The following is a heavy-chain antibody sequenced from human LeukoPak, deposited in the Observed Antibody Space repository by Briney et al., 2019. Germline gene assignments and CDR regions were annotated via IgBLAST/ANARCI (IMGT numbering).Heavy chain of an antibody. D-gene: IGHD3-10*01. V-gene: IGHV4-59*08. J-gene: IGHJ5*02. Sequence: SETLSLTCTVSTGFISSYQWSWIRQPPGKGLEWIGYMYYSGSTKYNPSLKSRVTISGDTSKNQFSLKLISVTAADAAVYYCADPDYYGSGSYRWGQGTLVTVSS. CDR1: TGFISSYQ. CDR3: ADPDYYGSGSYR. CDR2: MYYSGST.